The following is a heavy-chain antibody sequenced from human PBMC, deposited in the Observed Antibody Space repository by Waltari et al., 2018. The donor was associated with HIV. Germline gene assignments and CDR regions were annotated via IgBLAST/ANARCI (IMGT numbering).Heavy chain of an antibody. CDR2: INPNSGGT. CDR1: GYTFTGYY. V-gene: IGHV1-2*02. Sequence: QVQLVQSGAEVKKPGASVKVSCTASGYTFTGYYMHWVRQAPGQGLVWMGWINPNSGGTNYAQKFQGRVTMTRDTSISTAYMELSRLRSDDTAVYYCAREPEYSSSHRTIDYWGQGTLVTVSS. J-gene: IGHJ4*02. CDR3: AREPEYSSSHRTIDY. D-gene: IGHD6-13*01.